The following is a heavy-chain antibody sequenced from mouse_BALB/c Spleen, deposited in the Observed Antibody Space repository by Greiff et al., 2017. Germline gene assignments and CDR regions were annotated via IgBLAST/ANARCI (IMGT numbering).Heavy chain of an antibody. V-gene: IGHV1-15*01. Sequence: QVQLQQSGAELVRPGASVTLSCKASGYTFTDYEMHWVKQTPVHGLEWIGAIDPETGGTAYNQKFKGKATLTADKSSSTAYMELRSLTSEDSAVYYCTRSDYYRDYYAMDYWGQGTAVTVSS. J-gene: IGHJ4*01. CDR3: TRSDYYRDYYAMDY. D-gene: IGHD2-14*01. CDR2: IDPETGGT. CDR1: GYTFTDYE.